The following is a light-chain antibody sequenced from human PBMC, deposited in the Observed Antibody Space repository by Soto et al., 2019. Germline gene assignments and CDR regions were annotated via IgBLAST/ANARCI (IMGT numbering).Light chain of an antibody. CDR1: RDIRKN. V-gene: IGKV1-39*01. CDR2: AAS. Sequence: IHLTQSPSSLSASVGDRVTITFRASRDIRKNVNWYQQKPGEAPKLLIYAASTLQSGVPSRLSGSGSGTEFTLTITGLIPDDFGTYFCQQSYSSPFTFGPGTKVDV. J-gene: IGKJ3*01. CDR3: QQSYSSPFT.